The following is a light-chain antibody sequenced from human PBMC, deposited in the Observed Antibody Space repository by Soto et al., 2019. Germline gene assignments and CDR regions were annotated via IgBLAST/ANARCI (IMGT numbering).Light chain of an antibody. V-gene: IGKV1-39*01. CDR3: QQSYSNPLT. J-gene: IGKJ4*01. CDR2: GAS. Sequence: DIQMTQSPSSLSASVGETVIISCRAIETITRYLNWYQSKPGKAPRLLISGASSLQSGVPSRFSGSYSGTDFTLTINSLQPEDFATYYCQQSYSNPLTFGGGTKVDIK. CDR1: ETITRY.